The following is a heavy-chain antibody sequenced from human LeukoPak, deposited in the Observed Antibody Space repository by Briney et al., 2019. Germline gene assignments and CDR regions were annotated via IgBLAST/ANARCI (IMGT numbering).Heavy chain of an antibody. CDR2: INHSGST. D-gene: IGHD3-10*01. Sequence: SETLSLTCTVFGGSISSGSYYWSWIRQPPGKGLEWIGEINHSGSTNYNPSLKSRVTISVDTSKNQFSLKLSSVTAADTAVYYWARGVREYYGSGSSWWFDPWGQGTLVTVSS. V-gene: IGHV4-39*07. CDR3: ARGVREYYGSGSSWWFDP. J-gene: IGHJ5*02. CDR1: GGSISSGSYY.